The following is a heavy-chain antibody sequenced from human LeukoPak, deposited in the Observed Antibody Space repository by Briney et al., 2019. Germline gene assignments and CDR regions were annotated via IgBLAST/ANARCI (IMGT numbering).Heavy chain of an antibody. CDR1: RGTFSSYA. J-gene: IGHJ4*02. CDR2: IIPIFGTA. D-gene: IGHD1-26*01. V-gene: IGHV1-69*13. CDR3: ARDKPEGSYYLSPFDY. Sequence: SVKVSCKASRGTFSSYAISWVRQAPGQGLEWMGGIIPIFGTANYAQKFQGRVTITADESTSTAYMELSSLRSEDTAVYYCARDKPEGSYYLSPFDYWGQGTLVTVSS.